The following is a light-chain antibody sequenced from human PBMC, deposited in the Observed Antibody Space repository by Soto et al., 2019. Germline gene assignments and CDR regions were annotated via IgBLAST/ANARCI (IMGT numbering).Light chain of an antibody. CDR1: QIINTW. V-gene: IGKV1-5*03. CDR3: QQYETYSGT. Sequence: DIQMTQSPSSLSASVGDRVTITCRASQIINTWLAWYQQKPGKAPKLLIYRASNLVNGVPSRFSGSGSGTEFTLTISSLQPDDFSIYYCQQYETYSGTFGPGTKVHL. J-gene: IGKJ3*01. CDR2: RAS.